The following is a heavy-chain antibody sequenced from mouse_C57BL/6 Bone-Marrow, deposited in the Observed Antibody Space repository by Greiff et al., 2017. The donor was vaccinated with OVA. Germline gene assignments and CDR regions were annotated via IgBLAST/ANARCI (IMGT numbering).Heavy chain of an antibody. V-gene: IGHV1-82*01. CDR3: ARRAPLYYSNYLFDY. D-gene: IGHD2-5*01. CDR2: IYPGDGDT. CDR1: GYAFSSSW. J-gene: IGHJ2*01. Sequence: VKLVESGPELVKPGASVKISCKASGYAFSSSWMNWVKQRPGKGLEWIGRIYPGDGDTNYNGKFKGKATLTADKSSSTAYMQLSSLTSEDSAVYFCARRAPLYYSNYLFDYWGQGTTLTVSS.